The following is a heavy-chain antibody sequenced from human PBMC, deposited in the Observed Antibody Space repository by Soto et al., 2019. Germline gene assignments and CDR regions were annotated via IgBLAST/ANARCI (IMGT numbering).Heavy chain of an antibody. CDR1: GGSISSYY. J-gene: IGHJ4*02. CDR2: IYYSGST. D-gene: IGHD3-16*01. CDR3: ARSRENYDYPFDY. V-gene: IGHV4-59*12. Sequence: SETLSLTCTVSGGSISSYYWSWIRQPPGKGLEWIGYIYYSGSTYYNPSLKSRVTISVDTSKNQFSLKLSSVTAADTAVYYCARSRENYDYPFDYWGQGTLVTVSS.